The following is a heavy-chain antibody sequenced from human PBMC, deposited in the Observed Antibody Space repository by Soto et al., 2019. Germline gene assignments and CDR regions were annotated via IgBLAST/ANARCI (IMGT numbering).Heavy chain of an antibody. J-gene: IGHJ4*02. Sequence: QVQLVQSGAEVKKPGDSVKVSCRAPEYPFTSYDINWLPQATGQGLGWMGWMNPNCGNTVYALKFQGRVTMTRNTSISPAYMVLRSLRSEDMAVYYCARERSYGLDYWGQGTLVTVSS. V-gene: IGHV1-8*01. CDR3: ARERSYGLDY. CDR2: MNPNCGNT. CDR1: EYPFTSYD. D-gene: IGHD5-18*01.